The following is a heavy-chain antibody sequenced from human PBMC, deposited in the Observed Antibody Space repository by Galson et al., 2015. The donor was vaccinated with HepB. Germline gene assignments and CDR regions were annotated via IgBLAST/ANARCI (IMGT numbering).Heavy chain of an antibody. V-gene: IGHV3-21*01. CDR2: ISSSSSYI. J-gene: IGHJ4*02. Sequence: SLRLSCAASGFTFSSYSMNWVRQAPGKGLEWVSSISSSSSYIYYADSVKGRFTISRDNAKNSLYLRMNSLRAEDTAVYYCARYGGYDSSDGGGYWGQGTLVTVSS. CDR3: ARYGGYDSSDGGGY. D-gene: IGHD3-22*01. CDR1: GFTFSSYS.